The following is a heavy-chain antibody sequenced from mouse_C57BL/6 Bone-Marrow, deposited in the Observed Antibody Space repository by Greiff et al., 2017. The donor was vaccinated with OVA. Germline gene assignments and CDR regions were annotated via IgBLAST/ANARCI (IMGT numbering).Heavy chain of an antibody. CDR3: ARRGDYEGYAMGG. D-gene: IGHD2-4*01. CDR1: EYEFPSHD. CDR2: INSDGGST. Sequence: VQLKQSGGGLVQPGESLKLSCESNEYEFPSHDMSWVRKTPEKRLELVAAINSDGGSTYYPDTMERRFIISRDNTKKTLYLQMSSLRSEDTALYYCARRGDYEGYAMGGWGQGTSVTVAS. J-gene: IGHJ4*01. V-gene: IGHV5-2*01.